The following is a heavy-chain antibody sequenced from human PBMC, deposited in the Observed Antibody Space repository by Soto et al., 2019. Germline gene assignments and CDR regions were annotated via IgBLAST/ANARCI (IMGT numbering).Heavy chain of an antibody. J-gene: IGHJ6*02. CDR3: AKVRGSGYHLYYYYGMDV. Sequence: PGGSLRLSCAASGFTFSSYAMSWVRQAPGKGLEWVSAISGSGGSTYYADSVKGRFTISRDNSKNTLYLQMNSLRAEDTAVYYCAKVRGSGYHLYYYYGMDVWGQGTTVTVSS. D-gene: IGHD5-12*01. CDR1: GFTFSSYA. CDR2: ISGSGGST. V-gene: IGHV3-23*01.